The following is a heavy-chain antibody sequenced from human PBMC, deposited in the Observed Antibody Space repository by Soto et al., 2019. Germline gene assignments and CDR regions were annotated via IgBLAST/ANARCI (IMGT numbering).Heavy chain of an antibody. CDR3: ARDYYSDYTTNWFDP. CDR1: GGSISNSRYY. CDR2: IYHTGNT. V-gene: IGHV4-39*01. D-gene: IGHD3-10*01. J-gene: IGHJ5*02. Sequence: PSETLSLTCTVSGGSISNSRYYWAWIRQPPGKGLEWIGSIYHTGNTYYNPSLRSRVTISVDTSKNQFSLKLTSVTAADTAVYYCARDYYSDYTTNWFDPWGQGTLVTVSS.